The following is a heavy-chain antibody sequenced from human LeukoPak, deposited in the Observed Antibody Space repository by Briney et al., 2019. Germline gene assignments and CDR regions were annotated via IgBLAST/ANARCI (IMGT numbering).Heavy chain of an antibody. CDR1: GYTFTSYG. D-gene: IGHD3-22*01. CDR2: ISAYNDNT. Sequence: GASVKVSCKPSGYTFTSYGISWVRQAPGQGLEWMGWISAYNDNTNYAQKLQGRVTMTTDTSTSTAYMELRSLRSDDTAVYYCTRWSSGYSLDYWGQGTLVTVSS. V-gene: IGHV1-18*01. J-gene: IGHJ4*02. CDR3: TRWSSGYSLDY.